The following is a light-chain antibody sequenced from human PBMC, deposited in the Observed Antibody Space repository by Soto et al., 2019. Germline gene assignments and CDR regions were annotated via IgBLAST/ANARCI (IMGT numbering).Light chain of an antibody. J-gene: IGLJ1*01. CDR1: RLDAGVYNV. CDR3: YSRAGSSSFYV. V-gene: IGLV2-23*02. CDR2: EAT. Sequence: QSALTQPASVSGSPGQSITISCTGTRLDAGVYNVVSWYQLHPGNAPKLIIYEATRRPSGISDRFSGSKSGNTASLTISGRQAEDEADYYCYSRAGSSSFYVFGTGTKLTVL.